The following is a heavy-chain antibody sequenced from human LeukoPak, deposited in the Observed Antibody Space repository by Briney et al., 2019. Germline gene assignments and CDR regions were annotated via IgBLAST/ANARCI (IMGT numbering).Heavy chain of an antibody. CDR2: ISAYNGNT. J-gene: IGHJ3*02. CDR1: GYTFTSYG. Sequence: EASVKVSCKASGYTFTSYGISWVRQAPGQGLEWMGWISAYNGNTNYAQKLQGRVTMTTDTSTSTAYIELRSLRSDDTAVYYCAREYYYDSSGYYFNAFDIWGQGTMVTVSS. CDR3: AREYYYDSSGYYFNAFDI. V-gene: IGHV1-18*01. D-gene: IGHD3-22*01.